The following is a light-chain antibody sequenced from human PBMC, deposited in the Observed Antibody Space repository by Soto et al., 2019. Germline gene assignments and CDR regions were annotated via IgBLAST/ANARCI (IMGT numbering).Light chain of an antibody. CDR2: DAC. CDR1: QAIISP. CDR3: QQFNNYPIT. J-gene: IGKJ5*01. V-gene: IGKV1D-13*01. Sequence: AIQLTQSPSSLSASLKDKVTITCRASQAIISPLPWXXQXXXXAXXXXXXDACRLEIGVPSRFSGSGSGTDFTLTISSLQPEDFATYYCQQFNNYPITFGQGTRLEIK.